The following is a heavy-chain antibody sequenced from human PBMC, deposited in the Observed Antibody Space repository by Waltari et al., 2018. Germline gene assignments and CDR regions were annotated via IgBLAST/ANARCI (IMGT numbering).Heavy chain of an antibody. CDR3: AVLRGVVVPAATWFDP. D-gene: IGHD2-2*01. J-gene: IGHJ5*02. Sequence: EVQLVQSGAEVKKPGESLKISCKGSGYSFTSYWIGWVRQMPGKGLEWVGLTKPGDTETRHSPSFQGQGTISADKSISTAYLQWSSLKAADTAMYYCAVLRGVVVPAATWFDPWGQGTLVTVSS. V-gene: IGHV5-51*01. CDR2: TKPGDTET. CDR1: GYSFTSYW.